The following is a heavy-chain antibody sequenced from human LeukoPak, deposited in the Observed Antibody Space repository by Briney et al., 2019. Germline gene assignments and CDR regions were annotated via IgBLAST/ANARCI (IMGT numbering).Heavy chain of an antibody. CDR2: ISSRGSTI. V-gene: IGHV3-48*03. J-gene: IGHJ6*03. D-gene: IGHD6-13*01. CDR1: GFTFSSYE. CDR3: ASLTAAAPYYYYYMDV. Sequence: GGSLRLSCAASGFTFSSYEMNWVRQAPGKGLEWVSYISSRGSTIYYADSVKGRFTISRDNAKNSLYLQMNSLRAEDTAVYYCASLTAAAPYYYYYMDVWGKGTTVTVSS.